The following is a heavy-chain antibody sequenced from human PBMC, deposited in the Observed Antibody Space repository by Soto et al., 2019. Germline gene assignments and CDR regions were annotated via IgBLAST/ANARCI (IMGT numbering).Heavy chain of an antibody. J-gene: IGHJ4*02. D-gene: IGHD3-22*01. V-gene: IGHV3-23*01. CDR3: AKGYYYDSSSYPYYFDY. Sequence: GGSLRLSCAASGFTFSSYAMSWVRQAPGKGLEWVSAISGSGGSTYYADSVKGRFTISRDNSKNTLYLQMNSLRAEDTAVYYCAKGYYYDSSSYPYYFDYWGQGTLVTVSS. CDR1: GFTFSSYA. CDR2: ISGSGGST.